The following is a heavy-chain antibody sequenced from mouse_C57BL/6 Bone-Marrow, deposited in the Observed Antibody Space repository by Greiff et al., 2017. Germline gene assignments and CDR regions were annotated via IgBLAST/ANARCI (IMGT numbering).Heavy chain of an antibody. CDR3: ARSRDGYVAY. J-gene: IGHJ3*01. Sequence: VKLQESGAELVKPGASVKISCKASGYAFSSYWMNWVKQRPGKGLEWIGQIYPGDGDTNYNGKFKGKATLTADKSYSTAYMQLSSLTSEDSAVYFCARSRDGYVAYWGQGTLVTVSA. V-gene: IGHV1-80*01. D-gene: IGHD2-2*01. CDR1: GYAFSSYW. CDR2: IYPGDGDT.